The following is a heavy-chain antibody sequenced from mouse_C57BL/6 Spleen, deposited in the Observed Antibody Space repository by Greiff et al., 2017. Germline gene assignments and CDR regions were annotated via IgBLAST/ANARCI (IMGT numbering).Heavy chain of an antibody. J-gene: IGHJ3*01. D-gene: IGHD2-4*01. CDR2: IYPGDGDT. V-gene: IGHV1-82*01. CDR3: ARNTMITTGFAY. CDR1: GYAFSSSW. Sequence: QVQLQQSGPELVKPGASVKISCKASGYAFSSSWMNWVKQRPGKGLEWIGRIYPGDGDTNYNGKFKGKATLTADKSSSTAYMQLSSLTSEDSAVYFFARNTMITTGFAYWGQGTLVTVSA.